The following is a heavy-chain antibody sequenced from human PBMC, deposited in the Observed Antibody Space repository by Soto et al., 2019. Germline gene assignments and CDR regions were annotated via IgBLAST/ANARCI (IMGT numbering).Heavy chain of an antibody. CDR1: GYTCTVYY. Sequence: GGSVKVSCEASGYTCTVYYMHCVLQSPGQGLEWMGWINPNSGGTNYAQKFQGRVTMTRDTSISTAYMELGRLRSDDTAVYYCARGPPITVYGMDVWGQGTTVTVSS. V-gene: IGHV1-2*02. J-gene: IGHJ6*02. D-gene: IGHD3-10*01. CDR2: INPNSGGT. CDR3: ARGPPITVYGMDV.